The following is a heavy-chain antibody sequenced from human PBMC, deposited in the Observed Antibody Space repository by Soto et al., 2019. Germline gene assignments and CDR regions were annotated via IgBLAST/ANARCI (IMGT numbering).Heavy chain of an antibody. CDR1: GFTFSSYA. CDR3: ARSQQTTVTSPLADP. Sequence: QVQLVESGGGVVQPGRSLRLSCAASGFTFSSYAMHWDRQAPGKGLEWVTVISYDGNNKYYADSVKGRFTISRDNSKNALDWQMNSLRTEDTGVYYCARSQQTTVTSPLADPWGQGTLVTVSS. CDR2: ISYDGNNK. J-gene: IGHJ5*02. D-gene: IGHD4-17*01. V-gene: IGHV3-30-3*01.